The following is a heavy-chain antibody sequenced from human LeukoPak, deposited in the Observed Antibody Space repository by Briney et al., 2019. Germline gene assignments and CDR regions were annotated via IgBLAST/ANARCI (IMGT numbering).Heavy chain of an antibody. J-gene: IGHJ4*02. CDR1: GGSISSSSYY. CDR3: ARHLDTAMVFDY. Sequence: PSETLSLTCTVSGGSISSSSYYWGWIRQPPGKGLEWIGRIYYSGSTYYNPSLKSRVTISVDTSKNQFSLKLSSVTAADTAVYYCARHLDTAMVFDYWGQGTLVTVSS. V-gene: IGHV4-39*01. D-gene: IGHD5-18*01. CDR2: IYYSGST.